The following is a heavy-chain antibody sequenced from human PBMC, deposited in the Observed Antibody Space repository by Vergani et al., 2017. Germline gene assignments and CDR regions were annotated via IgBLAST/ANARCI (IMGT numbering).Heavy chain of an antibody. CDR2: ISYDGSNK. Sequence: VQLVESGGGLVQPGRSLRLSCAASGFTFSSYAMHWVRQAPGKGLEWVAVISYDGSNKYYADSVKGRFTISRDNSKNTLYLQMNSLRAEDTAVYYCARDTALAYGDYERAFDIWGQGTMVTVSS. J-gene: IGHJ3*02. V-gene: IGHV3-30-3*01. CDR3: ARDTALAYGDYERAFDI. D-gene: IGHD4-17*01. CDR1: GFTFSSYA.